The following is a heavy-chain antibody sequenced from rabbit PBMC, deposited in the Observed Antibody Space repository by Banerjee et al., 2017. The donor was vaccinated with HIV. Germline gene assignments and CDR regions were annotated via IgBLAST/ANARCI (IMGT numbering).Heavy chain of an antibody. CDR3: ARCISSGWYCYYGMDL. CDR1: GFDFSSSYW. CDR2: IYVGSSGGT. Sequence: QEQLKETGGGLVQPGGSLTLSCKASGFDFSSSYWICWVRQAPGKGLEWIACIYVGSSGGTYYASWAKGRFTIAKTSSTTVTLQMTSLTAADTATYFCARCISSGWYCYYGMDLWGPGTLVTVS. V-gene: IGHV1S45*01. D-gene: IGHD1-1*01. J-gene: IGHJ6*01.